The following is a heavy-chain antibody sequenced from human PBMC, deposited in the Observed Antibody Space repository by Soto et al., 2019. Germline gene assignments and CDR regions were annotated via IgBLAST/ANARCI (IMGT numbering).Heavy chain of an antibody. CDR1: GFTFSSYG. CDR3: AKDSYDSSGYYSVY. D-gene: IGHD3-22*01. J-gene: IGHJ4*02. CDR2: ISYDGSNK. V-gene: IGHV3-30*18. Sequence: PGGSMRLSCVASGFTFSSYGVHWVRQAPGKGLEWVAVISYDGSNKYYADSVKGRFTISRDNSKNTLYLQMNSLRAEDTAVYYCAKDSYDSSGYYSVYWGQGTLVTVSS.